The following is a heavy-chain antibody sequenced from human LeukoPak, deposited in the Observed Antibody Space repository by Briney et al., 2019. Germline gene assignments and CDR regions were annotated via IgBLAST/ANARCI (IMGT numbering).Heavy chain of an antibody. CDR1: GGSISSNSYY. D-gene: IGHD3-22*01. CDR2: IYYSGST. CDR3: ARHEAYYYDSSGRYYFDY. J-gene: IGHJ4*02. V-gene: IGHV4-39*01. Sequence: ETLCLTCTVSGGSISSNSYYWGWIRQPPGKGLEWIGSIYYSGSTYYNSSLKSRVIISVDTSKNRFSLKLSSVTAADTAVYYCARHEAYYYDSSGRYYFDYWGQGTLVTDPS.